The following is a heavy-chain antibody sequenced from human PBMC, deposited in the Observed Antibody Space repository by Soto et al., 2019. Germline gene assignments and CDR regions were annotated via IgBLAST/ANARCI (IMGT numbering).Heavy chain of an antibody. D-gene: IGHD2-15*01. CDR3: ARFSYCGGGSCYKGFAY. J-gene: IGHJ4*02. CDR2: IYYSGST. CDR1: GGSISSSSYY. V-gene: IGHV4-39*01. Sequence: PSETLSLTCTVSGGSISSSSYYWGWIRQPPGKGLEWIGSIYYSGSTYYNPSLKSRVTISVDTSKNQFSLKLSSVTAADTAVYYCARFSYCGGGSCYKGFAYGGKGTRVTVSS.